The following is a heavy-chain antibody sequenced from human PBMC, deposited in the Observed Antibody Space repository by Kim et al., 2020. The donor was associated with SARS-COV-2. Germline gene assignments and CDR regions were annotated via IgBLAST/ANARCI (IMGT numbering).Heavy chain of an antibody. Sequence: ASVKVSCRASGDTFTKYGIHWVRQAPGQSLELMGWISAGTGNTKYSQRFQGRVTITRDTSATTVFMELSSLRSEDTAVYYCARDYRDYYSAGKYAGSYGMDVWGQGTAVTVS. CDR3: ARDYRDYYSAGKYAGSYGMDV. J-gene: IGHJ6*02. V-gene: IGHV1-3*01. D-gene: IGHD3-10*01. CDR2: ISAGTGNT. CDR1: GDTFTKYG.